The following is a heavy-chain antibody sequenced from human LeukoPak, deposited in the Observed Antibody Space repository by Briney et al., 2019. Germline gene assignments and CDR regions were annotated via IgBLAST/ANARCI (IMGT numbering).Heavy chain of an antibody. Sequence: SETLSLTCSVSGYSISGGYYWGWIRQPPGKGLEWIGSIYHSGTTYYNPSLKSRVTISVDTSKNQFSLKLSSVTAADTAVYYCAREKYYYGSGNDWGQGTLSPSPQ. V-gene: IGHV4-38-2*02. CDR2: IYHSGTT. J-gene: IGHJ4*02. CDR3: AREKYYYGSGND. CDR1: GYSISGGYY. D-gene: IGHD3-10*01.